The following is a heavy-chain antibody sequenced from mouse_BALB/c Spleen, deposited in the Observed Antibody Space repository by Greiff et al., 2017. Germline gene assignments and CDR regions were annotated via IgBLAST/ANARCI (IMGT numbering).Heavy chain of an antibody. CDR2: IDPETGGT. CDR3: ARGTYYGRCAMDY. D-gene: IGHD1-1*01. V-gene: IGHV1-15*01. Sequence: VQLQQSGAELVRPGASVTLSCKASGYTFTDYEMHWVKQTPVHGLEWIGAIDPETGGTAYNQKFKGKATLTADKSSSTAYMELRSLTSEDSAVYYCARGTYYGRCAMDYWGQGTSVTVSS. J-gene: IGHJ4*01. CDR1: GYTFTDYE.